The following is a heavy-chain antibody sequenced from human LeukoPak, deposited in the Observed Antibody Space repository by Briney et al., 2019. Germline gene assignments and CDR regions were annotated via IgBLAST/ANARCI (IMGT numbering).Heavy chain of an antibody. V-gene: IGHV3-21*01. J-gene: IGHJ3*02. Sequence: NTGGSLRLSCAASGFTFSSYSMNWVRQAPGKGLEWVSSISSSSSYIYYADSVKGRFTISRDNAKNSLYLQMNSLRAEDTAVYYCAREGPYSYGPGDAFDIWGQGTMVTVSS. CDR2: ISSSSSYI. CDR3: AREGPYSYGPGDAFDI. D-gene: IGHD5-18*01. CDR1: GFTFSSYS.